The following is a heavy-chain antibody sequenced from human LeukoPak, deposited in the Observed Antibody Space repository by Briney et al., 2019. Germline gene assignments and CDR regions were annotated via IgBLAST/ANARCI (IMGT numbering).Heavy chain of an antibody. CDR1: GFTFSSYW. Sequence: GGSLRLSCAASGFTFSSYWMSWVRQAPGKGLEWVANIKQDGSEKYYVDSVKGRFTISRDNAKNSLYLQMSSLRAEDTAVYYCARDLRVVVPAAKYYYYYGMDVWGQGTTVTVSS. V-gene: IGHV3-7*03. D-gene: IGHD2-2*01. CDR2: IKQDGSEK. J-gene: IGHJ6*02. CDR3: ARDLRVVVPAAKYYYYYGMDV.